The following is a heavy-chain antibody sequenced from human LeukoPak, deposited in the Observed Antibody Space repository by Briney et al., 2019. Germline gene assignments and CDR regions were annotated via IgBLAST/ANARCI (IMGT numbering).Heavy chain of an antibody. CDR3: SYGSGCYSYYFDY. Sequence: GGSLRLSCAASGFTFSSYAMHWVRQAPGKGLEWVAVISYDGSNKYYADSVKGRFTISRDNSKNTLYLQMNSLRAEDTAVYYCSYGSGCYSYYFDYWGQGTLVTVSS. D-gene: IGHD3-10*01. V-gene: IGHV3-30-3*01. CDR2: ISYDGSNK. CDR1: GFTFSSYA. J-gene: IGHJ4*02.